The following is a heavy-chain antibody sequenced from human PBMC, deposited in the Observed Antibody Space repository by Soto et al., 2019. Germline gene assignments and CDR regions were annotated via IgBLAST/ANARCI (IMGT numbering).Heavy chain of an antibody. CDR2: MWYDGLRQ. CDR1: GFTLNNYG. Sequence: PGGSLRLSCVGSGFTLNNYGVHWVRQAPGKGLEWVALMWYDGLRQTYLDSVRGRFTVSRDSSTNTIYLQMNSLRVEDTGNYFCVKESTPPFFDSWGQGIPVTVSS. CDR3: VKESTPPFFDS. D-gene: IGHD2-15*01. V-gene: IGHV3-33*03. J-gene: IGHJ4*02.